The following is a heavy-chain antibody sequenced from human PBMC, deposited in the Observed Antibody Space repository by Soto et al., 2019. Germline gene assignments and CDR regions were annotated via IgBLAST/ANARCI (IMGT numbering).Heavy chain of an antibody. D-gene: IGHD3-22*01. V-gene: IGHV4-34*01. J-gene: IGHJ4*02. Sequence: SETLSLTCAAYGGSFSGYYWSWIRQPPGKGLEWIGEINHSGSTNYNPSLKSRVTISVDTSKNQFSLKLSSVTAADTAVYYCARVNYYDSSGSTQPLGYWGQGTLVTVSS. CDR3: ARVNYYDSSGSTQPLGY. CDR2: INHSGST. CDR1: GGSFSGYY.